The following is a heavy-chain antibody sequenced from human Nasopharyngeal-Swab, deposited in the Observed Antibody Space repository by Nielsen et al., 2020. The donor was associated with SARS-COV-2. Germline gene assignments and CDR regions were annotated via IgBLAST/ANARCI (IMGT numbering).Heavy chain of an antibody. CDR2: MYSSGRT. CDR3: ARSRGNFYDYGMDV. D-gene: IGHD3-10*01. Sequence: WIRQPRGKGLESIGHMYSSGRTNYNPSLKSRVTMSLDTSRNQFSLRLSSVTAADTAVYFCARSRGNFYDYGMDVWGQGTTVTVSS. V-gene: IGHV4-4*07. J-gene: IGHJ6*02.